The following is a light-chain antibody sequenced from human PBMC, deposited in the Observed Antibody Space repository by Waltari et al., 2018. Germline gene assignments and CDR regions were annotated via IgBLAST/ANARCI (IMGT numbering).Light chain of an antibody. CDR3: QQYDKWLRYS. J-gene: IGKJ2*01. V-gene: IGKV3-11*01. Sequence: EIVLTQSPATLSLSPGERATLSCRASQSVSSYLAWYQQKPGQAPRLLIHDASNRATGIPARFSGSGSGTDFTLTISSLEPEDFAVYYCQQYDKWLRYSFGQGTKLEIK. CDR2: DAS. CDR1: QSVSSY.